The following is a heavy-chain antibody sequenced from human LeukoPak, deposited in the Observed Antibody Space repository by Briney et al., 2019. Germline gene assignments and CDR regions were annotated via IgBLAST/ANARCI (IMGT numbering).Heavy chain of an antibody. CDR3: ASEYCSGGSCYPVDY. J-gene: IGHJ4*02. CDR1: GGTFSSYT. Sequence: GASVKVSCKASGGTFSSYTISWVRQAPGQGLEWMGRIIPILGIANYAQKFQGRVTITADKSTSTAYMELSSLRFEDTAVYYCASEYCSGGSCYPVDYWGQGTLVTVSS. CDR2: IIPILGIA. D-gene: IGHD2-15*01. V-gene: IGHV1-69*02.